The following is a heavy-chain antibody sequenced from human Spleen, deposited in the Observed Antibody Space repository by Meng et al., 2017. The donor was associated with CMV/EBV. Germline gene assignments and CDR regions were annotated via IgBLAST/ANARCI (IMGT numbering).Heavy chain of an antibody. J-gene: IGHJ4*02. CDR2: INHSGST. Sequence: QLQQPAPGLVKPSETLPLTCAVYGGSFSGYYWSWIRQPPGKGLEWIGEINHSGSTNYNPSLKSRVTISVDTSKNQFSLKLSSVTAADTAVYYCARGAYSSSWTFDYWGQGTLVTVSS. V-gene: IGHV4-34*01. CDR1: GGSFSGYY. D-gene: IGHD6-13*01. CDR3: ARGAYSSSWTFDY.